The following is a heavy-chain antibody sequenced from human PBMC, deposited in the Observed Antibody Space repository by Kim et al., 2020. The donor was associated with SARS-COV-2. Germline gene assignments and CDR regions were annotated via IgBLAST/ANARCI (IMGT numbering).Heavy chain of an antibody. CDR3: ARYSLAVAEGYYGMDV. V-gene: IGHV4-39*01. CDR1: GGSISSSRYY. CDR2: IYYSGST. D-gene: IGHD6-19*01. Sequence: SETLSLTCTVSGGSISSSRYYWGWIRQPPGKGLEWIGSIYYSGSTYYNPSLKSRVTISVDTSKNQFSLKLSSVTAADTAVYYCARYSLAVAEGYYGMDVWGQGTTVTVSS. J-gene: IGHJ6*02.